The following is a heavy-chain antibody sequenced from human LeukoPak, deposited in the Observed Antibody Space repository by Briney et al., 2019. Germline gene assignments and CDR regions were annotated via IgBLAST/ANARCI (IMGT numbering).Heavy chain of an antibody. CDR3: AREGRPGITIFGGYYYYYMDV. J-gene: IGHJ6*03. CDR2: ISAYNGNT. D-gene: IGHD3-3*01. Sequence: GASVKVSCKASGYTFTSYGISWVRQAPGQGLEWMGWISAYNGNTNYAQKLQGRVTMTTDTSTSTAYMELRSLRSDDTAVYYCAREGRPGITIFGGYYYYYMDVWGKGTTVTVSS. CDR1: GYTFTSYG. V-gene: IGHV1-18*01.